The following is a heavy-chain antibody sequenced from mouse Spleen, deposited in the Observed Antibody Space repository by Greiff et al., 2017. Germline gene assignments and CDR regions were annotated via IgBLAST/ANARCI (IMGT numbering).Heavy chain of an antibody. V-gene: IGHV1-22*01. CDR2: INPNNGGT. Sequence: EVQLQQSGPELVKPGASVKMSCKASGYTFTDYNMHWVKQSHGKSLEWIGYINPNNGGTSYNQKFKGKATLTVNKSSSTAYMELRSLTSEDSAVYYCARGSYYGSSYWYFDVWGAGTTVTVSS. CDR1: GYTFTDYN. J-gene: IGHJ1*01. CDR3: ARGSYYGSSYWYFDV. D-gene: IGHD1-1*01.